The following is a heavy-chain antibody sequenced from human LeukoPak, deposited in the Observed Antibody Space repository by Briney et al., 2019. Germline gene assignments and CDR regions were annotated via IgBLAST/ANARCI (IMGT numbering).Heavy chain of an antibody. CDR3: ARAEDVVVPAANLDY. Sequence: GASVKVSCKASGYTFTSYDINWVRQATGQGLEWMGIINPSGGSTSYAQKFQGRVTMTRDTSTSTVYMELSSLRSEDTAVYYCARAEDVVVPAANLDYWGQGTLVTVSS. CDR2: INPSGGST. V-gene: IGHV1-46*01. CDR1: GYTFTSYD. D-gene: IGHD2-2*01. J-gene: IGHJ4*02.